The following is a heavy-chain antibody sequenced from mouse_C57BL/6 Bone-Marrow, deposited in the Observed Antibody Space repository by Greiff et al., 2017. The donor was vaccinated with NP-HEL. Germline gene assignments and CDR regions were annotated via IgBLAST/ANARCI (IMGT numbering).Heavy chain of an antibody. Sequence: EVQLQQSGAELVRPGASVKLSCTASGFNIKDDYMHWVKQRPEQGLEWIGWIDPENGDTEYASKFQGKATITADPSSNTAYLQLSSLTSEDTAVYYCTTDTTVVPMDYWGQGTSVTVSS. J-gene: IGHJ4*01. CDR1: GFNIKDDY. D-gene: IGHD1-1*01. CDR3: TTDTTVVPMDY. CDR2: IDPENGDT. V-gene: IGHV14-4*01.